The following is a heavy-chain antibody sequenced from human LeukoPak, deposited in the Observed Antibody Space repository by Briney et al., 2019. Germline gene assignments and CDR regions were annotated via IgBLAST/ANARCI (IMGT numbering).Heavy chain of an antibody. D-gene: IGHD6-6*01. V-gene: IGHV4-39*01. CDR1: GGSISSSSYY. CDR3: ARGGRSIAALPGY. J-gene: IGHJ4*02. CDR2: IYYSGST. Sequence: SETLSLTCTVSGGSISSSSYYWGRPRQPPGKGLEWTGRIYYSGSTYYNPSLKSRVTISVDTSKNQFSLKLSSVTAADTAVYYCARGGRSIAALPGYWGQGTLVTVSS.